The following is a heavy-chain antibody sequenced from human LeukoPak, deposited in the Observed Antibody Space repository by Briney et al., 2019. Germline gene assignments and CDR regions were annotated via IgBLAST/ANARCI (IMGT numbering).Heavy chain of an antibody. CDR3: ARGLAGAVNVMDV. Sequence: PGGSLRLSCAASGFIFSSYWMHWVRQVPGKGLVWVSRITSDGSSTSFADSVKGRFTVSRDNAKNTLYLQMNSLRAEDTAVYYCARGLAGAVNVMDVWGQGTTVTVSS. J-gene: IGHJ6*02. CDR2: ITSDGSST. V-gene: IGHV3-74*01. D-gene: IGHD6-19*01. CDR1: GFIFSSYW.